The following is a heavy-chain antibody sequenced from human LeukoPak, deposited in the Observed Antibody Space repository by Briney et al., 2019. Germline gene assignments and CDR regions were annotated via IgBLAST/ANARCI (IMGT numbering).Heavy chain of an antibody. CDR2: IYPDGTNK. V-gene: IGHV3-30*02. CDR3: AKDWSGDYNWFDP. J-gene: IGHJ5*02. Sequence: GGSLRLSCAASGFTFSSYSMNWVRQAPGKGLEWVACIYPDGTNKDYADSVKGRFIISRDNSKNTLYLQMNSLRIEDTAVYYCAKDWSGDYNWFDPWGQGTLVTVSS. CDR1: GFTFSSYS. D-gene: IGHD3-3*01.